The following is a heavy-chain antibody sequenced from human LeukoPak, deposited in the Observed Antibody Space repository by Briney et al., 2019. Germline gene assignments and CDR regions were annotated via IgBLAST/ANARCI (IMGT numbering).Heavy chain of an antibody. CDR3: ARVGNWFDP. V-gene: IGHV4-59*01. CDR2: IYYSGST. J-gene: IGHJ5*02. CDR1: GAFIGSYY. Sequence: SESLSLTCTVPGAFIGSYYWSWLRQPAGEGLGWIGYIYYSGSTNYNPSLKSRVTISVDTSKNQFSLKLSSVTAADTAVYYCARVGNWFDPWGQGTLVTVSS.